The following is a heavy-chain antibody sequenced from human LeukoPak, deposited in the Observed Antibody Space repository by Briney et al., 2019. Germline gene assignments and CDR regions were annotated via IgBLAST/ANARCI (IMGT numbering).Heavy chain of an antibody. D-gene: IGHD3-10*01. V-gene: IGHV5-10-1*01. CDR2: IDPSDSYT. J-gene: IGHJ5*02. Sequence: PGESLKISCKGSGYSFTSYWIGWVRQMPGKGLEWMGRIDPSDSYTSYSPSFQGHVTISADTSINTAYLQWSSLKASDTAMYYCARRMVRGIYDYFDPWGQGTLVTVSS. CDR3: ARRMVRGIYDYFDP. CDR1: GYSFTSYW.